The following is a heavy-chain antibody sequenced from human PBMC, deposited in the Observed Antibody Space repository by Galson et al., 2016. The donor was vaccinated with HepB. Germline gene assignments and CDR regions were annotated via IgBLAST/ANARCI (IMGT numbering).Heavy chain of an antibody. CDR3: ARDGILDY. V-gene: IGHV3-7*01. Sequence: SLRLSCAASGFTFSNYWMSWVRQPPGKGLEWVGNIKRDGSEKYYVDSVKGRFTLSRDDAKNSLFLQMSGLREEDTAVYYCARDGILDYWGQGTLVTVSS. CDR1: GFTFSNYW. J-gene: IGHJ4*02. CDR2: IKRDGSEK. D-gene: IGHD3-3*02.